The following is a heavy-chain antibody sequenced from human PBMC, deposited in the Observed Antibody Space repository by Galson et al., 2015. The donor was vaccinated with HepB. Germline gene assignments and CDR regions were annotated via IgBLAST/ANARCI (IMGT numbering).Heavy chain of an antibody. Sequence: SLRLSCATSGFTFSIYWMHWVRQVPGKGLVWVSRINNDGSSTIYADSVKGRFTISRDNAKNTLYLQMSSLRVEDPAVYYCARISPNWHYDLWGRGTLVTVSS. J-gene: IGHJ2*01. CDR3: ARISPNWHYDL. CDR2: INNDGSST. D-gene: IGHD2/OR15-2a*01. V-gene: IGHV3-74*01. CDR1: GFTFSIYW.